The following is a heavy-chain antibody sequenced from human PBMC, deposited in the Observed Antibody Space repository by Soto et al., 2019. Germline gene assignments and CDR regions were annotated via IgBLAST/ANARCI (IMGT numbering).Heavy chain of an antibody. CDR1: GGAFSGYY. CDR2: INHSGST. CDR3: ARDKITGLFDY. D-gene: IGHD2-8*02. J-gene: IGHJ4*02. Sequence: PSETLSLTCAVSGGAFSGYYWTWMRQPPGTGLEWIGEINHSGSTNYNPSLKSRVTISVDTSKNQFSLKLTSVTAADTAVYYCARDKITGLFDYWGQGTLVTVS. V-gene: IGHV4-34*01.